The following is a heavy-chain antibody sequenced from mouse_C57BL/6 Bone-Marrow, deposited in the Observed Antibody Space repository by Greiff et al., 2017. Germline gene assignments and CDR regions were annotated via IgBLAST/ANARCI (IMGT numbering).Heavy chain of an antibody. Sequence: VQLQQPGAELVRPGSSVKLSCKASGYTFTSYWMHWVKQRPIQGLEWIGNIDPSDSETHYNQKFKDKATLTVDKSSSTAYMQLSSLTSEDSAVYYCATYYSNYWYFDVWGTGTTVTVSS. CDR3: ATYYSNYWYFDV. CDR1: GYTFTSYW. CDR2: IDPSDSET. D-gene: IGHD2-5*01. J-gene: IGHJ1*03. V-gene: IGHV1-52*01.